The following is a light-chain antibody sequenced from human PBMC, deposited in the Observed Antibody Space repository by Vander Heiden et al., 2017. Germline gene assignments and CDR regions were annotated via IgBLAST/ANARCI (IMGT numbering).Light chain of an antibody. J-gene: IGKJ5*01. CDR2: AAS. CDR3: PQANSFPIT. Sequence: DIQMTQSPSSVSASVGDRVTITCRASQDISSWLAWFQQKPGKAPKLLIYAASRLQSGVPSRYSGSGSGTDFTLTISSLQPEDFATYYCPQANSFPITFGQGTRLEIK. V-gene: IGKV1-12*01. CDR1: QDISSW.